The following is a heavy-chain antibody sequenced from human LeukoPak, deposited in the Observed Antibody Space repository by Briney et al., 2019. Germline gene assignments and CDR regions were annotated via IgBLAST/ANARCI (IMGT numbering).Heavy chain of an antibody. V-gene: IGHV4-59*01. Sequence: PSETLSLTCTVSGGFISGYYWTWIRQSPGKGLEWIGYIHYSGSTNYNPSLKSRVTISLDTSKSQFSLKLSSVTAADTAVYYCARADGTNYYYYGMDVWGQGTTVTVSS. CDR3: ARADGTNYYYYGMDV. D-gene: IGHD2-2*01. CDR2: IHYSGST. CDR1: GGFISGYY. J-gene: IGHJ6*02.